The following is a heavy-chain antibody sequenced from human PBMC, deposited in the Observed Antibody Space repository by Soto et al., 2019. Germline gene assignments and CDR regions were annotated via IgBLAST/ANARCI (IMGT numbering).Heavy chain of an antibody. J-gene: IGHJ6*03. Sequence: EVQLAESGGGLAQPGGSLRLSCAASGFTLSGYAMDWVRQAPGKGLEYVSGISSNGVGTYYANSVQGRFTISRDNSKTTVYLQMGTLRPEDRAVYYCARRARPNFYYMDVWGKGTTVPVSS. D-gene: IGHD6-6*01. CDR3: ARRARPNFYYMDV. CDR1: GFTLSGYA. CDR2: ISSNGVGT. V-gene: IGHV3-64*01.